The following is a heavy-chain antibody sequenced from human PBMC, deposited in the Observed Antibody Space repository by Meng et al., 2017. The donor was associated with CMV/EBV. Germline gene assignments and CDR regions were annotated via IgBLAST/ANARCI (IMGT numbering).Heavy chain of an antibody. J-gene: IGHJ4*02. CDR3: VRSSGWSLFDY. D-gene: IGHD6-19*01. CDR2: VNSNNDAT. V-gene: IGHV1-2*02. Sequence: QVQRVQSGAEMKKPGASVKVPCTTSGFTFSDYYIHWVRQAPGQGLEWMGWVNSNNDATNYARKFQGRVSMTRDTSISTAHMELSRLMSDDTAVYYCVRSSGWSLFDYWGQGTLVTVSS. CDR1: GFTFSDYY.